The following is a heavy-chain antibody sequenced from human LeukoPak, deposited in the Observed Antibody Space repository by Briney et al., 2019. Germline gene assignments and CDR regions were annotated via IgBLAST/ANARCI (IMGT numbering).Heavy chain of an antibody. J-gene: IGHJ5*02. CDR1: GGSISSSSYY. Sequence: PSETLSLTCTVSGGSISSSSYYWGWIRQPPGKGLEWIGSIYYSGSTYYNPSLKSRVAISVDTSKNQFSLKLTSVTGADTAVYYCARGGPSSKWLDPWGQGTLVTVSS. V-gene: IGHV4-39*07. CDR3: ARGGPSSKWLDP. D-gene: IGHD1-26*01. CDR2: IYYSGST.